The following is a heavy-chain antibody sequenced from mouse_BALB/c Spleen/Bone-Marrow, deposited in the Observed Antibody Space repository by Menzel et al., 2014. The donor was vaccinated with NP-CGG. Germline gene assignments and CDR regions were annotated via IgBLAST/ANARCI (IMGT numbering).Heavy chain of an antibody. V-gene: IGHV3-2*02. Sequence: ESRPCLVKRSQSLSLPCTVTAYSITRDYDWNRTRQFPGNKLERKGYISYSDSTSYNPFLKSRISITRDTSKNQFFLHLNSVTTEDTASYYCTRGGVDIDYWGQGTTLTVSS. CDR3: TRGGVDIDY. J-gene: IGHJ2*01. CDR2: ISYSDST. D-gene: IGHD1-1*01. CDR1: AYSITRDYD.